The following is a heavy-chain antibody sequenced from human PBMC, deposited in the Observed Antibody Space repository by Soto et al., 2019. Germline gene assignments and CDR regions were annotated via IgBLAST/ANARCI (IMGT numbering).Heavy chain of an antibody. Sequence: ASVKVSCKASGYTFTSYDINWVRQATGQGLEWMGWMNPNSGNTGYAQKFQGRVTMTRNTSISTAYMELSSLRSEDTAVYYCARSPTKYQLRHYYYMDVWGKGTTVTVSS. CDR2: MNPNSGNT. J-gene: IGHJ6*03. V-gene: IGHV1-8*01. D-gene: IGHD2-2*01. CDR3: ARSPTKYQLRHYYYMDV. CDR1: GYTFTSYD.